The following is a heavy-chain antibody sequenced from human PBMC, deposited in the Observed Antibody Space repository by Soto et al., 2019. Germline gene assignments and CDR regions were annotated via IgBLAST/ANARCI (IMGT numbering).Heavy chain of an antibody. CDR2: VYWDDDK. CDR3: VNVRQGIFGF. V-gene: IGHV2-5*04. D-gene: IGHD3-10*01. J-gene: IGHJ4*02. Sequence: QITLKESGPTPVKPTQTLTLTCSFSGFSLTTNGAGVAWVRQPPGKALEWLTLVYWDDDKRYSPSLQHRLTINKASSKNRVVLRLTDLYSRDPGTYFCVNVRQGIFGFWGQGTLVTVSS. CDR1: GFSLTTNGAG.